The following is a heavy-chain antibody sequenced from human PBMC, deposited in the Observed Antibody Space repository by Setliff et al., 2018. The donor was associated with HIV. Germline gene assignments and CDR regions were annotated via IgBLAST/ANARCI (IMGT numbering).Heavy chain of an antibody. V-gene: IGHV4-39*07. CDR1: GGSIGSTDYY. CDR3: ARGHVVGTSRYFDF. J-gene: IGHJ4*01. CDR2: IDYSGNT. Sequence: SETLSLTCTVSGGSIGSTDYYWGWIRQPPGKGLEWIGTIDYSGNTYYNPSLKSRVTISVDTSKNHFSLNLTSVTAADTAVYYCARGHVVGTSRYFDFWGRGTLVTVSS. D-gene: IGHD2-15*01.